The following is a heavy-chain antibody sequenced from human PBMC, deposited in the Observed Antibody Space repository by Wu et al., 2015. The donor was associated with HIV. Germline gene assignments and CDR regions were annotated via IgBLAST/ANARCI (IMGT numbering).Heavy chain of an antibody. CDR2: INPSNGDT. Sequence: LEQSGTEVKKFGASLTMSCRASGYTFTDYYIHWVRQAPGQGLEWMGWINPSNGDTRYARQFEDRVTMTRDTSNTTTYMELSGLTSDDTAVYFCTKYVGYCYFDLWGRGTPVAVSS. J-gene: IGHJ2*01. CDR1: GYTFTDYY. D-gene: IGHD2-15*01. CDR3: TKYVGYCYFDL. V-gene: IGHV1-2*02.